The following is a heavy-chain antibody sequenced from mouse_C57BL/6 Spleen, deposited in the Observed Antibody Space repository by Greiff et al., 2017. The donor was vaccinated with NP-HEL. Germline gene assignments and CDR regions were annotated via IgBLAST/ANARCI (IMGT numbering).Heavy chain of an antibody. Sequence: QVQLKQPGAELVMPGASVKLSCKASGYTFTSYWMHWVKQRPGQGLEWIGEIDPSDSYTNYNQKFKGKSTLTVDKSSSTAYMQLSSLTSEDSAVYYCARFPRSYYYAMDYWGQGTSVTVSS. CDR2: IDPSDSYT. CDR1: GYTFTSYW. V-gene: IGHV1-69*01. D-gene: IGHD1-1*01. J-gene: IGHJ4*01. CDR3: ARFPRSYYYAMDY.